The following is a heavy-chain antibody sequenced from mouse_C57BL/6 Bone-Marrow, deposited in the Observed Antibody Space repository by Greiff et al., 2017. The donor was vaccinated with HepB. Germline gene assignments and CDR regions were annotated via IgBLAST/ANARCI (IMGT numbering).Heavy chain of an antibody. V-gene: IGHV3-6*01. D-gene: IGHD1-1*01. Sequence: EVQLQESGPGLVKPSQSLSLTCSVSGYSITSGYYWNWIRQFPGNKLEWMGYISYDGSNNYNPSLKNRISITRDTSKNPFFLKLNSVTTEDTATYYCAREDYGSSYNDFDYWGQGTTLTVSS. J-gene: IGHJ2*01. CDR1: GYSITSGYY. CDR2: ISYDGSN. CDR3: AREDYGSSYNDFDY.